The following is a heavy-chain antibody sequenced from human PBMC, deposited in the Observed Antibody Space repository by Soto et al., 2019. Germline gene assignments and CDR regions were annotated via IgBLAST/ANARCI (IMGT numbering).Heavy chain of an antibody. Sequence: SLKVSCKASGGTFSSYAISWVRQAPGQGLEWMVGIIPIFGTANYAQKFQGRVTITADESTSTAYMELSSLRSEDTAVYYCARDGDYGDYYYYYYGIDVWGQGTTVTVSS. CDR2: IIPIFGTA. J-gene: IGHJ6*02. V-gene: IGHV1-69*13. CDR1: GGTFSSYA. D-gene: IGHD4-17*01. CDR3: ARDGDYGDYYYYYYGIDV.